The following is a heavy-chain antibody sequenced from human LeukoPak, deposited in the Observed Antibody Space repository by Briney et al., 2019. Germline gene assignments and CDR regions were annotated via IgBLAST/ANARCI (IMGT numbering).Heavy chain of an antibody. CDR1: GGSFSGYY. V-gene: IGHV4-34*01. J-gene: IGHJ1*01. CDR2: INHSGST. Sequence: SETLSLTCAVYGGSFSGYYWSWIRQPPGTGLEWMGEINHSGSTNYNPSLKSRVTISVDTSKNQFSLKLSSVTAADTAVYYCARCAARRDSSSQHWGQGTLVTVSS. D-gene: IGHD6-13*01. CDR3: ARCAARRDSSSQH.